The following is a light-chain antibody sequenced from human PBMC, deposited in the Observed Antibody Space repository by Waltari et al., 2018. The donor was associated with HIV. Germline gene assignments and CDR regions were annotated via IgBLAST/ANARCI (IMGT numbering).Light chain of an antibody. CDR1: QSVDDH. CDR2: GAS. Sequence: EIVMTQSPATLSVSPGERATLSCRASQSVDDHLAWYQHKPGQAPRLLIYGASTSATGIPTRFSGSGSGTDFTLTINSLQSEDFAVYYCQQYNNWPPAYTFGQGTKLEIK. V-gene: IGKV3-15*01. J-gene: IGKJ2*01. CDR3: QQYNNWPPAYT.